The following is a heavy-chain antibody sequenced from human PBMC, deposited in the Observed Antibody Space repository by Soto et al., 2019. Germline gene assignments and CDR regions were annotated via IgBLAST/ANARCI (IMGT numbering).Heavy chain of an antibody. CDR2: ISYDGSNK. Sequence: QVQLVESGGGVVQPGRSLRLSCAASGFTFSSYAMHWVRQAPGKGLEWVAVISYDGSNKYYADSVKGRFTISRDNSKNTLYLQMNSLRAEDTAVYYCAGYVLIKGYHPRGTTFQHWGQGTLVTVSS. V-gene: IGHV3-30-3*01. J-gene: IGHJ1*01. D-gene: IGHD3-16*01. CDR1: GFTFSSYA. CDR3: AGYVLIKGYHPRGTTFQH.